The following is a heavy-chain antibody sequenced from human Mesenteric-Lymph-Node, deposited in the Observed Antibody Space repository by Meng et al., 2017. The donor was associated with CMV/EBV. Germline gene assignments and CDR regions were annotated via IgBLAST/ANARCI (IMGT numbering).Heavy chain of an antibody. CDR2: IYYSGSP. J-gene: IGHJ4*02. Sequence: SETLSLTCAVYGGSFSGYYWGWIRQPPGKGLEWIGSIYYSGSPYYNPSLKSRVTISVDTSKNQFSLKLNSVTAADTAVYYCARQNYYNSSGSSDFWGQGTLVTVSS. D-gene: IGHD3-22*01. CDR1: GGSFSGYY. CDR3: ARQNYYNSSGSSDF. V-gene: IGHV4-39*01.